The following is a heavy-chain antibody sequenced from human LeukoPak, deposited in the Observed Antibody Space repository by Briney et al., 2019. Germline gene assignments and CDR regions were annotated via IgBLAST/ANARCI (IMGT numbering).Heavy chain of an antibody. J-gene: IGHJ5*02. CDR3: ARGLPTGWFDH. Sequence: SQTLSLTCTVSGGSISRGGYYWSWIRQHPGKGLEWIGYIYYSGSTYYNPSLKSRVTISVDTSKTQYSLKLSSVTAADTAVYYCARGLPTGWFDHWGQGTLVTVSS. CDR1: GGSISRGGYY. D-gene: IGHD2-8*02. CDR2: IYYSGST. V-gene: IGHV4-31*03.